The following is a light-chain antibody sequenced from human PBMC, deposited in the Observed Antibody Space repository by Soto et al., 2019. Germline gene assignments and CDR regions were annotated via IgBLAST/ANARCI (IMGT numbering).Light chain of an antibody. V-gene: IGKV3-20*01. CDR1: QRITNNF. Sequence: EIVLTQSPVTLSLSPGDRATLSCRASQRITNNFLAWFQQKPGLAPRLLIYGASTRASGIPDRFSGSGSGTDFALTISRLEPEDFAVYYCQQYFTTPITFGQGTRLEIK. CDR2: GAS. CDR3: QQYFTTPIT. J-gene: IGKJ5*01.